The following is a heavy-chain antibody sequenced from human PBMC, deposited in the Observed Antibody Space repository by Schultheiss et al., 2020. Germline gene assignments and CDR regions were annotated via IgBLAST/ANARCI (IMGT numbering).Heavy chain of an antibody. V-gene: IGHV4-59*12. CDR2: IYYNLIT. CDR3: ARDRFYYYDSSTYYYYGMDV. J-gene: IGHJ6*02. D-gene: IGHD3-22*01. Sequence: SQTLSLTCAVSGGSISSDYWSWIRQPPGKGLEWIGYIYYNLITNYNPSLKSRVTISVDTSKNQFSLKLSSVTAADTAVYYCARDRFYYYDSSTYYYYGMDVWGQGTTVTVSS. CDR1: GGSISSDY.